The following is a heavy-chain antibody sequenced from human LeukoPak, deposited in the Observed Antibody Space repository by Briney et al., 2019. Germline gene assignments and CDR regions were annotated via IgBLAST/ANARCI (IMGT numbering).Heavy chain of an antibody. V-gene: IGHV4-4*07. CDR1: GGSISSYY. CDR3: ARDTWEGSGSYWAD. J-gene: IGHJ4*02. D-gene: IGHD3-10*01. Sequence: SETLSLTCSVSGGSISSYYWSWIRQPAGKGLEWIGRIYSSGITNYSPSLKSRVTMSVGTSKNQFSLKLTSVTAADTAVYYCARDTWEGSGSYWADWGQGTLVTVSS. CDR2: IYSSGIT.